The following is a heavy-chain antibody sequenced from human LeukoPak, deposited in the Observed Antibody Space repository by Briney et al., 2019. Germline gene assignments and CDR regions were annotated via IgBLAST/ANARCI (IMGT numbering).Heavy chain of an antibody. J-gene: IGHJ4*02. D-gene: IGHD2-21*02. CDR2: INHSGST. V-gene: IGHV4-34*01. Sequence: KPSETLSLTCAVYGGSFSGYYWSWIRQPPGKGLEWIGEINHSGSTNYNPSLKSRVTISVDTSKNQFSLKLTSVTAADTAVYYCKSRAHEVVTASDFWGQGTQVTVST. CDR3: KSRAHEVVTASDF. CDR1: GGSFSGYY.